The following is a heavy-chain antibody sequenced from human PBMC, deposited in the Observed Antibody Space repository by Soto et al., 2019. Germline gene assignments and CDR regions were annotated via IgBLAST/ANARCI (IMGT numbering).Heavy chain of an antibody. CDR1: GGSISGYY. Sequence: SETLSPTCSVSGGSISGYYWSWIRQTPEKGLEWIGYIYYSGSTNYNPSLKSRVTISVDTSKNQFSLKLSSVTAADTAVYYCARHRRFGYCSSTSCPDYGMDVWGQGTTVTVSS. J-gene: IGHJ6*02. CDR2: IYYSGST. D-gene: IGHD2-2*01. V-gene: IGHV4-59*08. CDR3: ARHRRFGYCSSTSCPDYGMDV.